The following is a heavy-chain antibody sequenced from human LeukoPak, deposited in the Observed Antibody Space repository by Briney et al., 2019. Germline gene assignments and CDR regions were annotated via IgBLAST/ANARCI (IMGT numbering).Heavy chain of an antibody. CDR3: ARDLGDYGNDY. J-gene: IGHJ4*02. D-gene: IGHD4-17*01. CDR1: GFTFSTYW. V-gene: IGHV3-7*03. Sequence: GGSLRLSCSASGFTFSTYWMSWVRQAPGKGLEWVANMRRDGNEIYYLDSVRGRFTISRDNAKNSLYLQMNSLRSDDTAVYYCARDLGDYGNDYWGQGTLVTVSS. CDR2: MRRDGNEI.